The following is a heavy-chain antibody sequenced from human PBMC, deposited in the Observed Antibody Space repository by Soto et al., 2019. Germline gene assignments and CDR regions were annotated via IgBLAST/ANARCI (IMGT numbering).Heavy chain of an antibody. Sequence: SETLSLTCTVSGGFISSGGYYWSWIRQHPGKGLEWIGYIYYSGSTYYNPSLKSRVTISVDTSKNQFSLKLSSVTAADTAVYYCAREKYCSGGSCYFGLSSGPREAFDIWGQGTMVTVSS. J-gene: IGHJ3*02. CDR3: AREKYCSGGSCYFGLSSGPREAFDI. V-gene: IGHV4-31*03. CDR1: GGFISSGGYY. D-gene: IGHD2-15*01. CDR2: IYYSGST.